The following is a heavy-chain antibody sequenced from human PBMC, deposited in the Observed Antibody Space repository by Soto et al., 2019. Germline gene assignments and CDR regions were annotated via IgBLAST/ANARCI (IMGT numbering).Heavy chain of an antibody. Sequence: SETLSLTCTVSGGSINSYYWSWIRQPPGKGLEWIGYIYYSGSTNYNPSLKSRITISVDTSKNQFSLKLSSVTAADTAVYYCARDTTGTTSQPFDYWGQGTLVTVSS. CDR3: ARDTTGTTSQPFDY. J-gene: IGHJ4*02. CDR2: IYYSGST. D-gene: IGHD1-7*01. V-gene: IGHV4-59*01. CDR1: GGSINSYY.